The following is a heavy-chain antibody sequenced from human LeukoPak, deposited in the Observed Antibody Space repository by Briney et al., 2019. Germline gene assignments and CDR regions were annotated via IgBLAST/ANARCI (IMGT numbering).Heavy chain of an antibody. CDR1: GFTFSSFS. V-gene: IGHV3-30*18. CDR3: AKDSTRDYGCYGMPES. J-gene: IGHJ4*02. Sequence: PGGSLRLSCAASGFTFSSFSINWVRQAQGKGLEWVAYISYDGNKPYYTDSVKGRFTISRDNSKNMLFLQMSSLRIEDTGVYYCAKDSTRDYGCYGMPESWGQGTLVTVS. D-gene: IGHD4-17*01. CDR2: ISYDGNKP.